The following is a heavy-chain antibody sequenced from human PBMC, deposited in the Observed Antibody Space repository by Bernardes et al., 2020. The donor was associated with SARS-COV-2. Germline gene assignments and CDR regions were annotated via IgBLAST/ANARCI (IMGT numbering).Heavy chain of an antibody. J-gene: IGHJ1*01. CDR3: ARQGAAVGYAFDI. CDR2: IWPGDSDP. Sequence: GESLKISCQGSGYPFSTAWIAWVRQKPGEGLEWVGMIWPGDSDPRYGPSFQGQITISADKYIRTAYLQWSDLKASDSATYFCARQGAAVGYAFDIWGQGTLVTVAS. CDR1: GYPFSTAW. D-gene: IGHD3-16*01. V-gene: IGHV5-51*01.